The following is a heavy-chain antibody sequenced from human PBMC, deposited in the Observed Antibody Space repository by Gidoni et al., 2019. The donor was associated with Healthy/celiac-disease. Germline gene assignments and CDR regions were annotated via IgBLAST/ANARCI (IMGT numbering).Heavy chain of an antibody. V-gene: IGHV3-73*02. J-gene: IGHJ5*02. CDR2: IRRKANSYET. D-gene: IGHD6-13*01. CDR3: TRLIGSIAAAGSPWFDP. Sequence: EVQLVESGGGLVQPGGSLKLSCAASGFTFSGSAMHWVRQASGEGLEWVGRIRRKANSYETAYAASVKGRFTISRDDSKNTAYLQMNSLKTEDTAVYYCTRLIGSIAAAGSPWFDPWGQGTLVTVSS. CDR1: GFTFSGSA.